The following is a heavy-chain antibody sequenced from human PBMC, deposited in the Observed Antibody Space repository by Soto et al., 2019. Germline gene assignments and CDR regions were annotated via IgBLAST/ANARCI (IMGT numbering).Heavy chain of an antibody. Sequence: SETLSLTCTVSGGSISSYYWSWIRQPPGKGLEWIGYIYYSGSTNYNPSLKSRVTISVDTSKNQFSLKLSSVTAADTAVYYCAREYSSGWYSSYYYYYMDVWGKGTTVTVSS. CDR3: AREYSSGWYSSYYYYYMDV. CDR2: IYYSGST. J-gene: IGHJ6*03. V-gene: IGHV4-59*08. CDR1: GGSISSYY. D-gene: IGHD6-19*01.